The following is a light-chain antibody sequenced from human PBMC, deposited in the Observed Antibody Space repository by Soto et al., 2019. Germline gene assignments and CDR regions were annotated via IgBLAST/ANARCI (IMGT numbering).Light chain of an antibody. CDR1: QRISSY. V-gene: IGKV1-39*01. Sequence: DIQMTQSPSSLSASVGDRVTITCRASQRISSYLNWYQQKPGKAPKLLIFAASSLQSGVPSRFNGRGSGTDFTLTISSLQPEDFATYYCQQTYSSPYTFGQGTKLEIK. CDR3: QQTYSSPYT. CDR2: AAS. J-gene: IGKJ2*01.